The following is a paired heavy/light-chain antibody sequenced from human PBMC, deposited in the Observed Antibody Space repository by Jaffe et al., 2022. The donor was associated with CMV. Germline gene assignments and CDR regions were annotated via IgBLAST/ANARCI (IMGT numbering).Light chain of an antibody. CDR2: EVS. CDR3: SSYAGSNNFV. V-gene: IGLV2-8*01. J-gene: IGLJ1*01. CDR1: SSDVGGYNY. Sequence: QSALTQPPSASGSPGQSVTISCTGTSSDVGGYNYVSWYQQHPGKAPKLMIYEVSKRPSGVPDRFSGSKSGNTASLTVSGLQAEDEADYYCSSYAGSNNFVFGTGTKVTVL.
Heavy chain of an antibody. Sequence: QLQLQESGPGLVKPSETLSLTCSVSGGSISSSSYYWGWIRQPPGKGLEWIGSIYYSGITYYNPSLKSRVTISVDTSKNQFSLKLSSVTAADTALYYCARLRGGGYCSGGSCFFDYWGQGTLVTVSS. J-gene: IGHJ4*02. CDR3: ARLRGGGYCSGGSCFFDY. CDR1: GGSISSSSYY. D-gene: IGHD2-15*01. CDR2: IYYSGIT. V-gene: IGHV4-39*01.